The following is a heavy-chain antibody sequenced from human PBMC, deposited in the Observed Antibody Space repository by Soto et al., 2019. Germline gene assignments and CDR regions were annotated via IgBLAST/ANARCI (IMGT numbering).Heavy chain of an antibody. Sequence: QVQLVESGGGLVKPGGSLTPSCAASGFTFSDYYMSWVRQAPGKRLEWVSYISSSGSTITYADSVKGRFTITRDNAKKSLDLQMNSLRAEDTAVYYSARDGDYYDSSGYFLRDAFDIWVQGTMVTVSS. CDR3: ARDGDYYDSSGYFLRDAFDI. CDR2: ISSSGSTI. J-gene: IGHJ3*02. CDR1: GFTFSDYY. V-gene: IGHV3-11*01. D-gene: IGHD3-22*01.